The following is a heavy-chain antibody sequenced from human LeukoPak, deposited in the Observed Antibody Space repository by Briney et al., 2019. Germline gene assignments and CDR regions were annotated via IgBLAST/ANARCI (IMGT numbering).Heavy chain of an antibody. Sequence: GGSLRLSCAASGFTFSSYSMNWVRQAPGKGLEWVSYISSSSSTIYYADSVKGRFTISRDNSKNTLYLQMNSLRAEDTAVYYCARDTINYYYYMDVWGKGTTVTVSS. CDR2: ISSSSSTI. D-gene: IGHD3-10*01. J-gene: IGHJ6*03. V-gene: IGHV3-48*01. CDR3: ARDTINYYYYMDV. CDR1: GFTFSSYS.